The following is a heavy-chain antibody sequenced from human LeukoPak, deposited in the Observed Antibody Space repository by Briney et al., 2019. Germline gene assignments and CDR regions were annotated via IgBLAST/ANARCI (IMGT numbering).Heavy chain of an antibody. J-gene: IGHJ4*02. V-gene: IGHV3-7*01. CDR2: IKREVAET. CDR3: TRGGGNTSYYWYY. D-gene: IGHD1-26*01. CDR1: ALTLSIDG. Sequence: GRSLRLSCAASALTLSIDGMHWVRQAPGKGLEWVATIKREVAETYYVDSVRGGFTISRDNAENSVYLRMNSLRDEDTAVYYCTRGGGNTSYYWYYWGQGTLVTVSS.